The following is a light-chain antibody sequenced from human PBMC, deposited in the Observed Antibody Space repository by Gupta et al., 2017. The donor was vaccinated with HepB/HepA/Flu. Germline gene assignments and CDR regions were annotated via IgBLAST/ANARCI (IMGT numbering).Light chain of an antibody. Sequence: SYDLTQAPSVSVSPGQTATITCSGNRMGEKYASWYQQKPGQSPVMIIYEDAKRPSGIPERFSGSNSGNTATLTISGTQATDEADYYCQSWDRSTVVFGGGTNLTVL. CDR1: RMGEKY. V-gene: IGLV3-1*01. CDR2: EDA. J-gene: IGLJ3*02. CDR3: QSWDRSTVV.